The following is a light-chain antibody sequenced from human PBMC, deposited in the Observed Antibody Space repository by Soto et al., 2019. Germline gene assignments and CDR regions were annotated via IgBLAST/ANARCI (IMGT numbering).Light chain of an antibody. V-gene: IGKV1-5*01. CDR3: QQYGTYLWT. CDR1: QSISSW. J-gene: IGKJ1*01. Sequence: DIHMTQTPSTLSASVGDIVSISGRASQSISSWLAWFQQKPGKAPKLLMYDASSLESGVPSRFSGSGSGTEFTLTISSLQPDDFATYYCQQYGTYLWTFGQGTTVDIK. CDR2: DAS.